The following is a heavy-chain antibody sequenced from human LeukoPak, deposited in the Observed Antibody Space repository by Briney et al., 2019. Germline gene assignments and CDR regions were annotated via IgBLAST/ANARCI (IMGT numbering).Heavy chain of an antibody. J-gene: IGHJ4*02. CDR2: ISDGGGST. CDR1: GFTFSTYG. D-gene: IGHD3-10*01. Sequence: GGSLRLSCAASGFTFSTYGMIWVRQAPGKGLEWVSGISDGGGSTYYADSVKGRFTISRDNSKNTLYLQMSSLTAEDTAIYYCAKRVRYGSGNYRFDHWGQGTLVTVSS. CDR3: AKRVRYGSGNYRFDH. V-gene: IGHV3-23*01.